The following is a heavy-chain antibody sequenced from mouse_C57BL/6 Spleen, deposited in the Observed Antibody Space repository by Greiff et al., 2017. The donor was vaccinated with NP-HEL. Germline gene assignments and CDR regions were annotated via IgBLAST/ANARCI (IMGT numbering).Heavy chain of an antibody. CDR3: ARTPYDYDAMDY. D-gene: IGHD6-5*01. CDR1: GFSLTSYG. Sequence: VQLQQSGPGLVQPSQSLTITCTVSGFSLTSYGVHWVRQSPGKGLEWLGVIWSGGSTDYNAAFISRLSISKENSKSQVFFKKNSLQADDTAIYDCARTPYDYDAMDYWGQGTSVTVSS. CDR2: IWSGGST. V-gene: IGHV2-2*01. J-gene: IGHJ4*01.